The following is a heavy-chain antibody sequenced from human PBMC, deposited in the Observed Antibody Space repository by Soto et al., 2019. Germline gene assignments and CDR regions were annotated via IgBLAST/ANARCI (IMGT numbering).Heavy chain of an antibody. J-gene: IGHJ4*02. D-gene: IGHD3-22*01. Sequence: VGSLRLSCAASAFTFSSYAMTWVRQSPGKGLEWVSAISGSGGSTYYADSVKGRFTISRDNSKNTLYLQMNSLRAEDTAVYYCAKDYYYDSSGYYPLFDYWGQGTLVTVSS. V-gene: IGHV3-23*01. CDR3: AKDYYYDSSGYYPLFDY. CDR2: ISGSGGST. CDR1: AFTFSSYA.